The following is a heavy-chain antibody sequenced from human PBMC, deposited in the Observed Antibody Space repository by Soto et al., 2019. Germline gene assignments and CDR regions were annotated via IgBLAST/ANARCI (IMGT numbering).Heavy chain of an antibody. CDR2: IIPIFGTA. V-gene: IGHV1-69*01. Sequence: QVQLVQSGAEVKKPGSSVKVSCKASGGTFSSYAISWVRQAPGQGLEWMGGIIPIFGTANYAQKFQGRVTITADESTSTAYMELSSLRSEDTAVYYCARVGGYGASPAGVYYYGMDVWGQGTTVTVSS. CDR1: GGTFSSYA. J-gene: IGHJ6*02. D-gene: IGHD4-17*01. CDR3: ARVGGYGASPAGVYYYGMDV.